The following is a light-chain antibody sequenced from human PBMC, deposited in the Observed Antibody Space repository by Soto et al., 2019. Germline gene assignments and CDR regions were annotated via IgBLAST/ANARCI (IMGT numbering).Light chain of an antibody. CDR3: AAWDDSLNGWV. J-gene: IGLJ3*02. CDR1: SSDVGAYDL. V-gene: IGLV2-14*02. Sequence: QSALTQPASVSGSPGQSITISCTGTSSDVGAYDLVSWYQHHPGKVPKLIIYEATKWPSGVSHRFSGSKSGTSASLAISGLQSEDEADYYCAAWDDSLNGWVFGGGTKLTVL. CDR2: EAT.